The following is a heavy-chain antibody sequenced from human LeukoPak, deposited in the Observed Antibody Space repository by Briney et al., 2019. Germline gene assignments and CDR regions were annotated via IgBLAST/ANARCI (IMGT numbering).Heavy chain of an antibody. D-gene: IGHD3-10*01. V-gene: IGHV1-69*13. J-gene: IGHJ6*03. Sequence: GASVKVSCKASGGTFISYAISWVRQAPGQGLEWMGGIIPIFGTANYAQKFQGRVTITADESTSTAYMELSSLRSEDTAVYYCARESTMVRGSMSRADYYYYMDVWGKGTTVTISS. CDR2: IIPIFGTA. CDR3: ARESTMVRGSMSRADYYYYMDV. CDR1: GGTFISYA.